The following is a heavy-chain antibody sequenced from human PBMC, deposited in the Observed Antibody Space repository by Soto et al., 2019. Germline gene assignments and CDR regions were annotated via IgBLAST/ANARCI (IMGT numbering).Heavy chain of an antibody. CDR2: ISSSSSYI. J-gene: IGHJ6*02. D-gene: IGHD6-13*01. V-gene: IGHV3-21*01. Sequence: GWSLRLSCAASGFTFSSYSMNWVRQAPGKGLEWVSSISSSSSYIYYADSVKGRFTISRDNAKNSLYLQMNRLRAEDTAVYYCARELPGIAAAGTGYYYYGMDVWGQGTTVTVSS. CDR3: ARELPGIAAAGTGYYYYGMDV. CDR1: GFTFSSYS.